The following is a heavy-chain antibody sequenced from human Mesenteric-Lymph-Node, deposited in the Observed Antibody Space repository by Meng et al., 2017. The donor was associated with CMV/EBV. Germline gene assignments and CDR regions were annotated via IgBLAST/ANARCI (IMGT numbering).Heavy chain of an antibody. CDR2: THHSGST. D-gene: IGHD2-2*01. Sequence: SQTLSLTCGVNDGSFSTYYWTWIRQPPGKGLEWIGETHHSGSTYYNPSLESRVTISLDTSKKHFSLKLSSVTAADTAVYFCARGVPAAYYYYGMDVWGRGTMVTVSS. CDR3: ARGVPAAYYYYGMDV. V-gene: IGHV4-34*01. J-gene: IGHJ6*02. CDR1: DGSFSTYY.